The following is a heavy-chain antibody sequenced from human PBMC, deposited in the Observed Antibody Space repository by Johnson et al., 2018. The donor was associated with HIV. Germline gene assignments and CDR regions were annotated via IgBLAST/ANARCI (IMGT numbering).Heavy chain of an antibody. V-gene: IGHV3-64*01. CDR3: VRGSSGKYLADFDI. CDR1: GFTFSSYA. CDR2: ISSNGGST. J-gene: IGHJ3*02. D-gene: IGHD3-22*01. Sequence: VQLVESGGGLVQPGGSLRLSCAGSGFTFSSYAMHWVRQAPGRGLEYVAAISSNGGSTYYGNSVKGRFTISRDNAENSVYVQMNSLRAEDTAVYYCVRGSSGKYLADFDIWGQGTMVTVSS.